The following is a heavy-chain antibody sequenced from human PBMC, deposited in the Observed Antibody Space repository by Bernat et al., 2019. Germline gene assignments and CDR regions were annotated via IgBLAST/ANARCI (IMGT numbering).Heavy chain of an antibody. CDR2: INAANGNT. CDR3: ARDGAVRYFDL. V-gene: IGHV1-3*01. Sequence: QVQLVQSGAEVKKPGASVKVSCKASGYTFTSYAMHWVRQAPGQRLEWMGWINAANGNTKYSQKFQGRVTITRDTSASTAYMELSSLGSEDTAVYYCARDGAVRYFDLWGRGTLVTVSS. J-gene: IGHJ2*01. D-gene: IGHD2-8*01. CDR1: GYTFTSYA.